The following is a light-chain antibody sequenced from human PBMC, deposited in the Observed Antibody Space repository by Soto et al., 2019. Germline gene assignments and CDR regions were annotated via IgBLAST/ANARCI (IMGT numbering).Light chain of an antibody. J-gene: IGLJ2*01. Sequence: QPVLTQSPSASASLGASVKLTCTLSSGHSSYSIAWHQQQPEKGPRYLMILNSAGSYTKGDGIPDRFSGSSSGADRYLTISSLQSEDEADYYCQTWGTGIQVFGGGTKLTVL. V-gene: IGLV4-69*01. CDR3: QTWGTGIQV. CDR2: LNSAGSY. CDR1: SGHSSYS.